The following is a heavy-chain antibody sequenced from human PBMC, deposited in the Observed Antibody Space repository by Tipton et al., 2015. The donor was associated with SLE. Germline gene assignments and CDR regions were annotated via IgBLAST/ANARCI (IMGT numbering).Heavy chain of an antibody. D-gene: IGHD5-24*01. V-gene: IGHV3-7*03. Sequence: SLRLSCAASGFTFSGYWMSWVRQAPGKGLEWVANINQDAGETDYVDSVKGRFTISRDNAKNSLYLQMNSLRAEDTAVYYCARGYIGYFDLWGRGTLLTISS. CDR1: GFTFSGYW. CDR2: INQDAGET. J-gene: IGHJ2*01. CDR3: ARGYIGYFDL.